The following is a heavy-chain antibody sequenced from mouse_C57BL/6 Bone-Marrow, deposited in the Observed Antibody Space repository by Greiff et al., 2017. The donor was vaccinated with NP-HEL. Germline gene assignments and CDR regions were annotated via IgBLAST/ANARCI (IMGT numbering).Heavy chain of an antibody. Sequence: DVKLVESGGGLVKPGGSLKLSCAASGFTFSSYAMSWVRQTPEKRLEWVATISDGGSYTYYPDNVRGRFTISRDNAKNNLYLQMSHLKSEDTAMNYCARTLGDYYGDFDVWGTGTTVTVSS. CDR1: GFTFSSYA. CDR3: ARTLGDYYGDFDV. V-gene: IGHV5-4*03. J-gene: IGHJ1*03. D-gene: IGHD1-1*01. CDR2: ISDGGSYT.